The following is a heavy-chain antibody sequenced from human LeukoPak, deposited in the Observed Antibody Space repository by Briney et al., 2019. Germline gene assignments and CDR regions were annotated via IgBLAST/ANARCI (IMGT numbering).Heavy chain of an antibody. CDR1: GGTFSSYA. V-gene: IGHV1-69*04. CDR2: IIPILGIA. CDR3: ARVGAGSGSYYPIDP. D-gene: IGHD3-10*01. J-gene: IGHJ5*02. Sequence: SVKVSCTASGGTFSSYAISWVRQAPGQGLEWMGRIIPILGIANYAQTFQGRVTITADKSTSTAYMELSSLRSEDTAVYYCARVGAGSGSYYPIDPWGQGTLVTVSS.